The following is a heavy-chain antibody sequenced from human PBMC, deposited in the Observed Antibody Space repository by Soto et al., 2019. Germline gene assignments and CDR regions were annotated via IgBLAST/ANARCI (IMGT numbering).Heavy chain of an antibody. CDR1: GFTFSSYG. D-gene: IGHD5-12*01. J-gene: IGHJ4*02. CDR2: ISYDGSNK. CDR3: AKDHELRGGYDLWYFDY. V-gene: IGHV3-30*18. Sequence: QVQLVESGGGVVQPGRSLRLSCAASGFTFSSYGMHWVRQAPGKGLEWVAVISYDGSNKYYADSVKGRFTISRDNSKNTLYLQMNSLRAEDTAVYYCAKDHELRGGYDLWYFDYWGQGTLVTVSS.